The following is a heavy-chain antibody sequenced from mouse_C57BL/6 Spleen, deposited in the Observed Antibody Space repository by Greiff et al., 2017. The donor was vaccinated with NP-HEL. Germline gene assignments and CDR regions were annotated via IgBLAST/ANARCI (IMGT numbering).Heavy chain of an antibody. Sequence: EVKLVESGGGLVQPGGSMKLSCVASGFTFSNYWMNWVRQSPEKGLEWVAQIRLKSDNYAYHYAKSVKGRFTISRDDSKSSIYLQMNNLRAEDTGIYYCTGDWDSWYFDVWGTGTTVTVSS. CDR1: GFTFSNYW. CDR2: IRLKSDNYAY. CDR3: TGDWDSWYFDV. J-gene: IGHJ1*03. D-gene: IGHD4-1*01. V-gene: IGHV6-3*01.